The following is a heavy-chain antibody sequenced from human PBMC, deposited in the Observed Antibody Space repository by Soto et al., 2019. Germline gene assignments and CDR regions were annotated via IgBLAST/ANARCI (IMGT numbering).Heavy chain of an antibody. D-gene: IGHD3-9*01. J-gene: IGHJ4*02. Sequence: ASVKVSCKASGYTFTSYDINWVRQATGQGLEWIGWMNPNSGNTGYAQKFQGRVTMTRNTSISTAYMELSSLRSEDTAVYYCAFVRHNLRYFDWFHMRDYGDYYFDYWGQGTLVTVS. CDR1: GYTFTSYD. CDR2: MNPNSGNT. CDR3: AFVRHNLRYFDWFHMRDYGDYYFDY. V-gene: IGHV1-8*01.